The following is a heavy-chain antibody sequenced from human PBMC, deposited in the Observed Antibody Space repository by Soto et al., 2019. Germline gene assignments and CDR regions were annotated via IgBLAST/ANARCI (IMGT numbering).Heavy chain of an antibody. CDR3: AHRPRGYSYYFDY. V-gene: IGHV2-5*02. Sequence: QITLKESGPTLVKPTQTLTLTCTFYGFSLNTRGVGVGWIRQPPGKALEWLALLYWDDDKGYSPSLKSRLTITKDTSKNQVVLTVTNMDPVDTATYYCAHRPRGYSYYFDYWGQGTLVTVSS. D-gene: IGHD5-18*01. CDR2: LYWDDDK. CDR1: GFSLNTRGVG. J-gene: IGHJ4*02.